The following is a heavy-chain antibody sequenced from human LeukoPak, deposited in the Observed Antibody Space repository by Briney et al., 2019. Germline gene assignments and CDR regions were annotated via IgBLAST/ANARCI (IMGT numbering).Heavy chain of an antibody. J-gene: IGHJ4*02. CDR3: ARGQWLRSFDY. Sequence: SETLSLTCTVSGGSISSYYWSWIRQPPGKGLEWIGEINHSGSTNYNPSLKSRVTISVDTSKNQFSLKLSSVTAADTAVYYCARGQWLRSFDYWGQGTLVTVSP. V-gene: IGHV4-34*01. CDR2: INHSGST. CDR1: GGSISSYY. D-gene: IGHD5-12*01.